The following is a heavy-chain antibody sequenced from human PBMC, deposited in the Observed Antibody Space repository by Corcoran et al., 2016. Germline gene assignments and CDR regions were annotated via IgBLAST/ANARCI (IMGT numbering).Heavy chain of an antibody. Sequence: EVQLVESGGDLVQPGGSMRLSCAVSDFTVSSVLMSWVRQAPGKGLEWVSLIHSGGSIEYSDSVKGRFTISRDNSKNTLYLQKNSLRAEATAVYVCASGGGGSSTWGNWGRGTLVTVSS. D-gene: IGHD6-6*01. CDR3: ASGGGGSSTWGN. J-gene: IGHJ4*02. CDR1: DFTVSSVL. V-gene: IGHV3-53*01. CDR2: IHSGGSI.